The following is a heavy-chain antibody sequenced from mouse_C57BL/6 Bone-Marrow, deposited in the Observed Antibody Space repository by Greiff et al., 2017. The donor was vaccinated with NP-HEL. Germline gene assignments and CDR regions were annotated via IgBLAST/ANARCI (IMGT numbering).Heavy chain of an antibody. Sequence: QVQLQQSRAELARPGASVKLSCKASGYTFTSYGISWVKQRTGQGLEWIGEIYPRSGNTYYNEKFKGKATLTADKTSSTAYMELRSLTSEDSAVYFCARQWLLHFDYWGQGTTLTVSS. J-gene: IGHJ2*01. CDR3: ARQWLLHFDY. V-gene: IGHV1-81*01. CDR2: IYPRSGNT. CDR1: GYTFTSYG. D-gene: IGHD2-3*01.